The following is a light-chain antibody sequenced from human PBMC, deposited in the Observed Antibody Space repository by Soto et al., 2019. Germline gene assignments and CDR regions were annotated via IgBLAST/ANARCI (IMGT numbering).Light chain of an antibody. CDR3: QQYNSNPLT. CDR1: QSISSW. J-gene: IGKJ4*01. Sequence: DIQMTQSPSTLSASVGDRVTITCRASQSISSWLDWYQQKPGKAPKLLIYKASSLESGVPSRFSGSGSGTEFTLTLNSLQPDDFATYYCQQYNSNPLTFGGGTKVEIK. V-gene: IGKV1-5*03. CDR2: KAS.